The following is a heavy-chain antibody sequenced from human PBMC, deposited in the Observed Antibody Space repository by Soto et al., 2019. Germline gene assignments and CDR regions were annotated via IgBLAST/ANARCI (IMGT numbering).Heavy chain of an antibody. V-gene: IGHV4-59*08. CDR3: ARGSSSWYYYYGMDV. J-gene: IGHJ6*01. CDR1: DDSISSYY. Sequence: SETLSLTCTLPDDSISSYYWSWVRQPPGKGLEWIGYIYYSGSTNYNPSLKSRVTISVDTSKNQYSLKLSSVTAADTAVYYCARGSSSWYYYYGMDVWGQGTTVT. D-gene: IGHD6-13*01. CDR2: IYYSGST.